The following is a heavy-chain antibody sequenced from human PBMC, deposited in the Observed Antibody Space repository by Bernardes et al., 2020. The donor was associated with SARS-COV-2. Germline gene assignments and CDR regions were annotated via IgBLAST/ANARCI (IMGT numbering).Heavy chain of an antibody. V-gene: IGHV4-59*01. CDR2: IYYSGNT. D-gene: IGHD3-22*01. CDR3: ARWYDSSVYSWLDP. Sequence: SETLSLTRTVSGGSISSYNWGWIRQSPGKGLEWIGHIYYSGNTNYNPSLESRVTISIDTSKNQFSLKLSSVTAADTAVYFCARWYDSSVYSWLDPWGQGTLVTVSS. J-gene: IGHJ5*02. CDR1: GGSISSYN.